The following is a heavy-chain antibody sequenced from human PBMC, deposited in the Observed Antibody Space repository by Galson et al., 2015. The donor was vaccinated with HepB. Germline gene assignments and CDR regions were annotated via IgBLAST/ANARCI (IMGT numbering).Heavy chain of an antibody. J-gene: IGHJ4*02. V-gene: IGHV4-34*01. CDR3: AGYSSAWASFDF. Sequence: TLSLTCAVYGGSFRGNYWSWIRQPPRKGLEWIGEINHSGSTNYNPSLKSRVTMSLDTSKTQFSLKLSSVTAADTAVYYWAGYSSAWASFDFWGQGTRVTVSS. CDR2: INHSGST. CDR1: GGSFRGNY. D-gene: IGHD6-19*01.